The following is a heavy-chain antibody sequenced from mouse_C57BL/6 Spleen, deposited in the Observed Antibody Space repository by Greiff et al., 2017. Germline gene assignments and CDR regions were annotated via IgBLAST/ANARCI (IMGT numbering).Heavy chain of an antibody. Sequence: VQLQQPGAELVKPGASVKLSCKASGYTFTSYWMQWVKQRPGQGLEWIGEIDPSDSYTNYIQKFKGKATLTVDTSSSTAYMQLSRLTSEVSAVYYCARRGGTTTVVATSCWGQGTTLTVAS. J-gene: IGHJ2*01. CDR3: ARRGGTTTVVATSC. D-gene: IGHD1-1*01. V-gene: IGHV1-50*01. CDR1: GYTFTSYW. CDR2: IDPSDSYT.